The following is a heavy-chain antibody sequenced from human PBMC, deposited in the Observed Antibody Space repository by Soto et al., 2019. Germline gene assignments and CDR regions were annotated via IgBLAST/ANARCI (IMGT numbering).Heavy chain of an antibody. V-gene: IGHV1-69*13. D-gene: IGHD6-19*01. Sequence: SVKVSCKASGGTFSSYAISWVRQAPGQGLEWMGGIIPIFGTANYAQKFQGRVTITADESTSTAYMELSSLRSEDTAVYYCASSSSSGWLVYYWGQGTLVTSPQ. CDR1: GGTFSSYA. CDR3: ASSSSSGWLVYY. CDR2: IIPIFGTA. J-gene: IGHJ4*02.